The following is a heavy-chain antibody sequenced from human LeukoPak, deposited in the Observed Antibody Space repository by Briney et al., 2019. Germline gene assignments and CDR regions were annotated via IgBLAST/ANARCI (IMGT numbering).Heavy chain of an antibody. J-gene: IGHJ6*02. CDR2: IIPILGIA. CDR3: AGPLTMVRGVIPPYTYYGMDV. Sequence: SVKVSCKASGGTFSSYAISWVRQAPGQGLEWMGRIIPILGIANYAQKFQGRVTITADKSTSTAYMELSSLRSEDTAVYYCAGPLTMVRGVIPPYTYYGMDVSGQGTTVTVCS. CDR1: GGTFSSYA. V-gene: IGHV1-69*04. D-gene: IGHD3-10*01.